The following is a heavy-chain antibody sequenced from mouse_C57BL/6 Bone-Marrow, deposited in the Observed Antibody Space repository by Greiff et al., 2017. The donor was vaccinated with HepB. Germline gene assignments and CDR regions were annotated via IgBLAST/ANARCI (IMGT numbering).Heavy chain of an antibody. D-gene: IGHD2-5*01. J-gene: IGHJ3*01. V-gene: IGHV5-9-1*02. CDR1: GFTFSSYA. CDR2: ISSGGDYI. Sequence: EVKVVESGEGLVKPGGSLKLSCAASGFTFSSYAMSWVRQTPEKRLEWVAYISSGGDYIYYADTVKGRFTISRDNARNTLYLQMSSLKSEDTAMYYCTRDKNYSNFAWFAYWGQGTLVTVSA. CDR3: TRDKNYSNFAWFAY.